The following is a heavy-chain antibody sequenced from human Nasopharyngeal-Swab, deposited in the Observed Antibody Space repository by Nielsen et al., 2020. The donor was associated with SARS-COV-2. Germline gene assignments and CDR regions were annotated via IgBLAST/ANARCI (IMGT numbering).Heavy chain of an antibody. Sequence: ASVKVSCKASGYTFTSYAMHWVRQAPGQRLEWMGWINAGNGNTKYSQKFQCRVTITRDTSASTAYMELSSLRSEDTAVYYCARVEAGYSSGGPYYYYGMDVWGQGTTVTVSS. J-gene: IGHJ6*02. V-gene: IGHV1-3*01. CDR3: ARVEAGYSSGGPYYYYGMDV. CDR2: INAGNGNT. CDR1: GYTFTSYA. D-gene: IGHD6-19*01.